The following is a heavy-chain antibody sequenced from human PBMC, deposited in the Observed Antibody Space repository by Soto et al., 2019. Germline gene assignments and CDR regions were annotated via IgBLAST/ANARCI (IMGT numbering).Heavy chain of an antibody. V-gene: IGHV4-59*01. D-gene: IGHD2-2*01. CDR1: GGSISSYY. J-gene: IGHJ4*02. CDR3: ARIQPGYCSSTSCFHFDY. CDR2: IYYSGST. Sequence: PSETLSLTCTVSGGSISSYYWSWIRQPPGKGLEWIGYIYYSGSTNYNPSLKSRVTISVDTSKNQFSLKLSSVTAADTAVYYCARIQPGYCSSTSCFHFDYWGQGTLVTVSS.